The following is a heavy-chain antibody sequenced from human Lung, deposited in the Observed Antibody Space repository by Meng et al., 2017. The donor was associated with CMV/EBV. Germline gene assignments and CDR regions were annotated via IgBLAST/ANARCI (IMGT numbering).Heavy chain of an antibody. Sequence: QVQLVESXXXXXQXXGXXRLSCAASGFTFSSYGMHWVRQAPGKGLEWVAFIRYDGSNKYYADSVKGRFTISRDNSKNTLYLQMNSLRAEDTAVYYCAKVPDYGDYAAYFDYWGQGTLVTVSS. J-gene: IGHJ4*02. CDR1: GFTFSSYG. D-gene: IGHD4-17*01. CDR2: IRYDGSNK. CDR3: AKVPDYGDYAAYFDY. V-gene: IGHV3-30*02.